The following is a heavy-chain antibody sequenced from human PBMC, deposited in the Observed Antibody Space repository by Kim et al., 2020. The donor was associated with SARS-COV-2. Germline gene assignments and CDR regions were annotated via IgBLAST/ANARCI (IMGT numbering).Heavy chain of an antibody. D-gene: IGHD1-26*01. CDR1: GFTFSSYW. V-gene: IGHV3-74*01. CDR3: EVGPHPQYYYGLDV. CDR2: ISPDGSSRTTRSST. J-gene: IGHJ6*02. Sequence: GGSLRLSCAASGFTFSSYWMHWVRQAPGKGLVWVSRISPDGSSRTTRSSTTYADSVKGRFTISRDNAKNTLYLQMNSLRVEDTAVYYCEVGPHPQYYYGLDVWGQGTTVTVSS.